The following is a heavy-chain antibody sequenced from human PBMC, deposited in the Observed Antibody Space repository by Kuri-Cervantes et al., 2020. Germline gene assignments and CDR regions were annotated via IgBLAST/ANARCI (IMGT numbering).Heavy chain of an antibody. D-gene: IGHD3-22*01. CDR1: GFTFRNFA. CDR3: AKGPMIVVVRDYYFDY. J-gene: IGHJ4*02. CDR2: ISYDGSNK. Sequence: GESLKFSCAASGFTFRNFAMHWVRQAPGKGLEWVAVISYDGSNKYYADSVKGRFTISRDNSKNTLYLQMNSLRAEDTAVYYCAKGPMIVVVRDYYFDYWGQGTLVTVSS. V-gene: IGHV3-30-3*01.